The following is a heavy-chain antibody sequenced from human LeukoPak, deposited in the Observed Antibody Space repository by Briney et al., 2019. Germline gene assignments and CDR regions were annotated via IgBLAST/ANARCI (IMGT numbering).Heavy chain of an antibody. CDR2: VSVSGDAT. V-gene: IGHV3-23*01. CDR1: GFIFSNHA. D-gene: IGHD1-26*01. J-gene: IGHJ4*02. CDR3: VKSKEVGDTPRGLFDY. Sequence: HPGGSLRLSCAASGFIFSNHAMGWVRQAPGEAMEWVSSVSVSGDATFYADSVKGRFTISRDNSKNTLYLQMNSLRVEDTAVFYCVKSKEVGDTPRGLFDYWGQGTLVTVSS.